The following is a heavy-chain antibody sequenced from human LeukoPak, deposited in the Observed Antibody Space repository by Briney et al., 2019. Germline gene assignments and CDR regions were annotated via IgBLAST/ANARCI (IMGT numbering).Heavy chain of an antibody. CDR2: VSYSGTP. V-gene: IGHV4-59*08. CDR1: GGSMSSYY. CDR3: ARQKWDQLTYYYYGMDV. Sequence: KSSETLSLTCTVSGGSMSSYYWSWIRQPPGKGLEWIGYVSYSGTPDYNPSLKSRATISLDTSRNQFSLQLRSVTAADTAEYYCARQKWDQLTYYYYGMDVWGQGTTVTVSS. J-gene: IGHJ6*02. D-gene: IGHD1-26*01.